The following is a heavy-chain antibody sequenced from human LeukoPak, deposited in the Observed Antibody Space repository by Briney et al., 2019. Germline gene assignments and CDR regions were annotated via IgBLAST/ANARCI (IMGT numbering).Heavy chain of an antibody. D-gene: IGHD2-2*01. CDR2: ISSGSTYM. Sequence: GGSLRLSCAASGFTFSSYSMNWVRQAPGKGLEWVSSISSGSTYMYYADSVKGRFTVSRDNAKNTLYLQMNSLRAEDTAVYYCASVRPGSTTNGNYGMDVWGQGTTVTVSS. CDR3: ASVRPGSTTNGNYGMDV. CDR1: GFTFSSYS. V-gene: IGHV3-21*01. J-gene: IGHJ6*02.